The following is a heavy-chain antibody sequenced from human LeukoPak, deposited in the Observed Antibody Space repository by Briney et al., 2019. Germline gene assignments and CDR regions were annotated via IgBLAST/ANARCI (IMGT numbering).Heavy chain of an antibody. CDR1: GYTFTGYY. D-gene: IGHD2-15*01. CDR2: INPNSGGT. Sequence: ASVKVSRKASGYTFTGYYMHWVRQAPGQGLEWMGWINPNSGGTNYAQKFQGRVTMTRDTSISTAYMELSRLRSDDTAVYYCARVWDCSGGSCHSGLDYWGQGTLVTVSS. V-gene: IGHV1-2*02. J-gene: IGHJ4*02. CDR3: ARVWDCSGGSCHSGLDY.